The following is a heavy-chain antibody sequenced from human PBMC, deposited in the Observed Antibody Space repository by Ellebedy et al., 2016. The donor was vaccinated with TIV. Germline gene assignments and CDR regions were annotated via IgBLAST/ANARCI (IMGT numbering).Heavy chain of an antibody. J-gene: IGHJ6*02. V-gene: IGHV4-39*01. CDR2: IFHSVDT. CDR3: ARGRRFFYYYGMDV. CDR1: GGSISGSIYY. Sequence: MPSETLSLTCSVSGGSISGSIYYWAWIRQPPGKGPEWIGSIFHSVDTHYNPSLKSRFTISVDTSKNQFCLKLSSVTAADTSVYYCARGRRFFYYYGMDVWGQGTTVTVSS. D-gene: IGHD3-3*01.